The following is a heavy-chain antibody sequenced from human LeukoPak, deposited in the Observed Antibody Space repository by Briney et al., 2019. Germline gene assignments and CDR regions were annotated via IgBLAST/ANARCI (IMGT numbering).Heavy chain of an antibody. V-gene: IGHV4-30-2*01. CDR1: GDPISSGDYS. CDR3: ARELWFVNAPGSWFDP. CDR2: IFHSGSS. J-gene: IGHJ5*02. Sequence: PSETLSLTCAVSGDPISSGDYSWSWIRQPSGKGLEWIGYIFHSGSSYYNPSLKSRVTISVDKSKNQFSLRLTSVTAADTAVYYCARELWFVNAPGSWFDPWGQGTLVTVSS. D-gene: IGHD3-10*01.